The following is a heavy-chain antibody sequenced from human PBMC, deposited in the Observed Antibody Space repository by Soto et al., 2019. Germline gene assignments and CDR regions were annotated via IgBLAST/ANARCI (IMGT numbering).Heavy chain of an antibody. V-gene: IGHV3-33*01. J-gene: IGHJ6*02. CDR2: IWYDGSNN. Sequence: PGGSLRLSCIASGFFFRDFGMHWVRQAPGKGLEWVSVIWYDGSNNYYADSVKGRFTISRDNSKNTLYLQMNSLRAEDTAVYYCARDMYYYGSGRVPHYYYYYGMDVWGQGTTVTVSS. CDR1: GFFFRDFG. D-gene: IGHD3-10*01. CDR3: ARDMYYYGSGRVPHYYYYYGMDV.